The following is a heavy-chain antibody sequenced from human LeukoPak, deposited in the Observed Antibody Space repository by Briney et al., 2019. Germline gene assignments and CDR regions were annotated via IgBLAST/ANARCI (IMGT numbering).Heavy chain of an antibody. V-gene: IGHV1-58*02. CDR1: GFTFTSSA. CDR2: IVVGSGNT. D-gene: IGHD3-22*01. CDR3: AAGYDSSGYYYVNFYYYGLDV. Sequence: PVKVSCKASGFTFTSSAMQWVRHARGQRLEWIGWIVVGSGNTNYAQKFQERVTITRDMSTSTAYMELSSLRSEDKAVYYCAAGYDSSGYYYVNFYYYGLDVWGQGTTVTVSS. J-gene: IGHJ6*02.